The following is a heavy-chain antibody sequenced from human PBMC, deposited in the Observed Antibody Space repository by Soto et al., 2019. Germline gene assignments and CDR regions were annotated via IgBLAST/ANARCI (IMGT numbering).Heavy chain of an antibody. Sequence: PGGSLRLSCAASGFTFSSYAMSWVRLAPGKGLEWVSGITGSGAITYYTDSVKGRFTISRDNSKNTLYLQMHSLRAEDTAVYYCARDVWETTSTYYGLDVWGLGTTVTVSS. CDR1: GFTFSSYA. CDR2: ITGSGAIT. CDR3: ARDVWETTSTYYGLDV. V-gene: IGHV3-23*01. J-gene: IGHJ6*02. D-gene: IGHD1-26*01.